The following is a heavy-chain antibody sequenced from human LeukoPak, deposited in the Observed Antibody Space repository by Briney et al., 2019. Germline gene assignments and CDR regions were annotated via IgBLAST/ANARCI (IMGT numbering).Heavy chain of an antibody. V-gene: IGHV1-2*02. CDR3: ARDPSNYYGSGRRFDY. D-gene: IGHD3-10*01. CDR1: GYTFTGYY. CDR2: INPNSGGT. Sequence: ASVKVSCKASGYTFTGYYMHWVRQAPGQGLEWMGWINPNSGGTNYAQKFQGGATMTRDTSISTAYMELSRLRSDDTAVYYCARDPSNYYGSGRRFDYWGQGTLVTVSS. J-gene: IGHJ4*02.